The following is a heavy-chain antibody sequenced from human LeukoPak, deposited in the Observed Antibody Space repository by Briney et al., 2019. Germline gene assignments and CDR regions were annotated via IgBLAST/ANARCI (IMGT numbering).Heavy chain of an antibody. D-gene: IGHD6-13*01. V-gene: IGHV3-33*01. CDR1: GFTFSSYG. CDR2: IWYDGSNK. Sequence: GGSLRLSCAASGFTFSSYGMHWVRQAPGKGLEWVAVIWYDGSNKYYADSVKGRFTISRDNSKNTLYLQMGSLRAEDMAVYYCARASIAYYFDYWGQGTLATVSS. J-gene: IGHJ4*02. CDR3: ARASIAYYFDY.